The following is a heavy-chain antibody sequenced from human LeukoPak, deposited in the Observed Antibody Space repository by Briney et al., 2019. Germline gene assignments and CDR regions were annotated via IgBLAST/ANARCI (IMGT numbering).Heavy chain of an antibody. V-gene: IGHV4-59*01. CDR3: ARDSSGDFDY. D-gene: IGHD6-19*01. CDR1: GGSISDYS. Sequence: SETLSLTCTVSGGSISDYSWSWIRQPPGKGLEWIGNIYYSGSTNYNPSLKSRVTISVDTSKNQFSLKLSSVTAADTAVYYCARDSSGDFDYWGQGTLVTVSS. J-gene: IGHJ4*02. CDR2: IYYSGST.